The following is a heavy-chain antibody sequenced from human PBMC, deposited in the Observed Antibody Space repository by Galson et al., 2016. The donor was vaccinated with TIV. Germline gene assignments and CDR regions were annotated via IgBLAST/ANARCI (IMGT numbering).Heavy chain of an antibody. V-gene: IGHV3-66*02. CDR1: GFTVSTNY. J-gene: IGHJ6*02. CDR2: IYNDGST. CDR3: ARERRYCGNECYLRYYYGMDV. Sequence: SLRLSCAASGFTVSTNYMTWVRQAPGKGLEWVSIIYNDGSTYYADSVKGRFSISRDNSKNTMFLQMNSLRAEDAAVYYCARERRYCGNECYLRYYYGMDVWGQGTTVTVPS. D-gene: IGHD2-21*01.